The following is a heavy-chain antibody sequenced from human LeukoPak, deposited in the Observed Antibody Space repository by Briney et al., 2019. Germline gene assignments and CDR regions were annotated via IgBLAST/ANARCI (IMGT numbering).Heavy chain of an antibody. Sequence: SETLSLTCTVSGDSISNYYWSWIRQPPGKGLEWIGYISYSGNTNYNPSLKSRVTISVDTSKNQFSLKLSSVTAADTAVYYCARVGRGDYTWGSYSCDHWGQGTLVTVSS. CDR3: ARVGRGDYTWGSYSCDH. CDR2: ISYSGNT. CDR1: GDSISNYY. J-gene: IGHJ4*02. V-gene: IGHV4-59*01. D-gene: IGHD3-16*01.